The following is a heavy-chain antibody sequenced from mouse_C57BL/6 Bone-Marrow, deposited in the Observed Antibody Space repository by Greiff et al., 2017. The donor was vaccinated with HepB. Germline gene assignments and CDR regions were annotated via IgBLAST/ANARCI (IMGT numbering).Heavy chain of an antibody. D-gene: IGHD1-1*01. CDR2: IDPSDSYT. CDR1: GYTFTSYW. V-gene: IGHV1-59*01. J-gene: IGHJ3*01. Sequence: QVQLQQPGAELVRPGTSVKLSCKASGYTFTSYWMHWVKQRPGQGLEWIGVIDPSDSYTNYNQKFKGKATLTVDTSSSTAYMQLSSLTSEDSAVYYCARSPFITTVVATTGTRAWFAYWGQGTLVTVSA. CDR3: ARSPFITTVVATTGTRAWFAY.